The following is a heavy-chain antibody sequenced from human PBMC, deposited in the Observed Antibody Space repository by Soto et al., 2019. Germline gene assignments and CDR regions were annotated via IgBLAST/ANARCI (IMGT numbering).Heavy chain of an antibody. D-gene: IGHD3-9*01. Sequence: ASVKVSCKASGYTFTSYGISWVRQAPGQGLEWMGWISAYNGNTNYAQKLQGRVTMTTDTSTSTAYMELRSLRSDDTAVYYCASTQTIFRTNDAFEIWGQGTMVTVSS. CDR3: ASTQTIFRTNDAFEI. V-gene: IGHV1-18*01. J-gene: IGHJ3*02. CDR2: ISAYNGNT. CDR1: GYTFTSYG.